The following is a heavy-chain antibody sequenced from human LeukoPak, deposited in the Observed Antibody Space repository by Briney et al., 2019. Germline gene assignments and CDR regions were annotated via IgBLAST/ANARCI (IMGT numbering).Heavy chain of an antibody. Sequence: TSETLSLTCTVSGGSVSSYSDNWIWIRQPPGKGLEWIGYIYYSGSTNYNPSLKSRVTISVDTSKNQFSLKLSSVTAADTAVYFCARDQIAWSYWGQGTLVTVSS. CDR3: ARDQIAWSY. D-gene: IGHD3-22*01. J-gene: IGHJ4*02. CDR2: IYYSGST. CDR1: GGSVSSYSDN. V-gene: IGHV4-61*01.